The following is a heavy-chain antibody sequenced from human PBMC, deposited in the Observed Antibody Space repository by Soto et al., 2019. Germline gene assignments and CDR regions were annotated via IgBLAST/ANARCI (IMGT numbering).Heavy chain of an antibody. J-gene: IGHJ6*02. Sequence: GGSLRLSCAASGFTFSSYGMHWVRQAPGKGLDWVAVIWYDGSNKYYADSVKGRFTISRDNSKNTLYLQMNSLRAEDTAVYYCARDTSDSSGWPYYYYGMDVWGQGTTVTVSS. D-gene: IGHD6-19*01. CDR3: ARDTSDSSGWPYYYYGMDV. CDR1: GFTFSSYG. V-gene: IGHV3-33*01. CDR2: IWYDGSNK.